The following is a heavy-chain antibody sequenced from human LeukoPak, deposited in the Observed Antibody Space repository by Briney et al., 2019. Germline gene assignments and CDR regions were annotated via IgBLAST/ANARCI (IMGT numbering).Heavy chain of an antibody. Sequence: PGGSLRLSCAASGFTFSSYEMNWVRQAPGKGLEWVSYISSSGSTIYYADSVKGRFTISRDNAKNSLYLQMNSLRAEDTAVYYCARDLGTSSSWGIFGYWGQGTLVTVSS. CDR2: ISSSGSTI. D-gene: IGHD6-13*01. CDR1: GFTFSSYE. J-gene: IGHJ4*02. CDR3: ARDLGTSSSWGIFGY. V-gene: IGHV3-48*03.